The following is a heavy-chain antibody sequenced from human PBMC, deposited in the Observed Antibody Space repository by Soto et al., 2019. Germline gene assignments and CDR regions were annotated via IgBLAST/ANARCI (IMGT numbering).Heavy chain of an antibody. CDR2: ISGSGGST. CDR1: GFTFSSYA. D-gene: IGHD3-22*01. V-gene: IGHV3-23*01. Sequence: GGSLRLSCAASGFTFSSYAMSWVRQAPGKGLEWVSAISGSGGSTYYADSVKGRFTISRDNSKNTLYLQMNSLRAEDTAVYYCAKDRITMIVVVRSYYFDYWGQGTLVTVSS. J-gene: IGHJ4*02. CDR3: AKDRITMIVVVRSYYFDY.